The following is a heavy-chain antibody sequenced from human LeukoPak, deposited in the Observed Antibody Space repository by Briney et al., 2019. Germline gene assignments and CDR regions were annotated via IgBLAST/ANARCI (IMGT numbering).Heavy chain of an antibody. D-gene: IGHD6-19*01. V-gene: IGHV1-18*01. CDR2: ISAYNGNT. Sequence: ASVKVSCKASGYTFTSYGISWVRQAPGQGLEWMGWISAYNGNTNYAQKLQGRVTMTTDTSTSTAYMELRSLRSDDTAVYYCARDGLAVAPGPLVDYWGQGTLVTVSS. J-gene: IGHJ4*02. CDR1: GYTFTSYG. CDR3: ARDGLAVAPGPLVDY.